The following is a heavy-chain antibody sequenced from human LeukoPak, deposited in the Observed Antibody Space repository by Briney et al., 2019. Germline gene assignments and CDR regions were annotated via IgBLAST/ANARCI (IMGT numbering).Heavy chain of an antibody. J-gene: IGHJ4*02. V-gene: IGHV3-48*02. CDR3: AAGDYYDSSGSFVDY. CDR2: ISSSSSTI. Sequence: TGGSLRLSCAASGFTFSSYWMSWVRQAPGKGLEWVSYISSSSSTIYYADSVKGRFTISRDNAKNSLYLQMNSLRDEDTAVYYCAAGDYYDSSGSFVDYWGQGTLVTVSS. CDR1: GFTFSSYW. D-gene: IGHD3-22*01.